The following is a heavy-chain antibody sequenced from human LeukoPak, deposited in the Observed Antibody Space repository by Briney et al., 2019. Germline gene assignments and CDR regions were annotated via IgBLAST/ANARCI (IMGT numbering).Heavy chain of an antibody. CDR2: IKQDGSEK. D-gene: IGHD3-9*01. CDR1: GFTFSSYW. J-gene: IGHJ3*02. Sequence: GGSLRLSCAASGFTFSSYWMSWVRQAPGKGLEWVANIKQDGSEKYYVDSVKGRFTISRDNAKNSLYLQMNSLRAEDTAVYYCARDCYDILTGEGAFDIWGQETMVTVSS. V-gene: IGHV3-7*01. CDR3: ARDCYDILTGEGAFDI.